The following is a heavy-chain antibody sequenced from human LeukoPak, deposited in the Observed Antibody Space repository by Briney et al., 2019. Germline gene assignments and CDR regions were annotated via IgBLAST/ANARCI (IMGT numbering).Heavy chain of an antibody. Sequence: SETLSLTCTVSGYSFSSDYYWGWIRQPPGKGLEWIGSIYHSGSTYYNPSLKSRVTIPVDTSKNQFSLKLSSVTAADTAVYYCARAIEVGAMTPFDYWGQGTLVTVSS. CDR1: GYSFSSDYY. J-gene: IGHJ4*02. V-gene: IGHV4-38-2*02. CDR3: ARAIEVGAMTPFDY. CDR2: IYHSGST. D-gene: IGHD1-26*01.